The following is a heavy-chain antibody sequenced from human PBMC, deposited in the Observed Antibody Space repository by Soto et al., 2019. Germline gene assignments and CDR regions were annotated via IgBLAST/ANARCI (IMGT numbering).Heavy chain of an antibody. CDR3: ARVISQLSIAARRPVFWFDP. CDR1: GYTFTSYA. Sequence: QVQLVQSGAEVKKPGASVKVSCKASGYTFTSYAMHWVRQAPGQRLEWMGWINAGNGNTKYSQKFQGRVTITRDTSASTANMELSSLRSEDTAVYYCARVISQLSIAARRPVFWFDPWGQGTLVTVSS. CDR2: INAGNGNT. J-gene: IGHJ5*02. V-gene: IGHV1-3*01. D-gene: IGHD6-6*01.